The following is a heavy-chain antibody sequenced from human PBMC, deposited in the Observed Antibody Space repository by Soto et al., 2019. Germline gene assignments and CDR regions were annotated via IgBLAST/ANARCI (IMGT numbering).Heavy chain of an antibody. V-gene: IGHV3-48*01. CDR2: ISSSSRTI. D-gene: IGHD3-3*01. CDR1: GFSFSDSG. CDR3: ARTRMEWALYFDN. Sequence: EVQLVESGGGLIQPGGALRLSCEASGFSFSDSGMNWVRRAPGKRLEWISYISSSSRTIYYAASVEGRFTNSRDNVRNSVHLQMNSLRGDDTGVYYCARTRMEWALYFDNGGVGSLVTVSS. J-gene: IGHJ4*02.